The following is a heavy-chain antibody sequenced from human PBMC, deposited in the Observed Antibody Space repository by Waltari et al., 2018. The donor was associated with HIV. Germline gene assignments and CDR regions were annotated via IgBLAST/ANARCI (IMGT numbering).Heavy chain of an antibody. CDR1: GFTFPNGW. CDR3: LTHYYDRGF. D-gene: IGHD3-16*01. V-gene: IGHV3-15*01. CDR2: IKSKSDGGTI. J-gene: IGHJ4*02. Sequence: EVHLVESGGGLVEPGESLRLSCVASGFTFPNGWMNWVRRAPGKGLEWVGLIKSKSDGGTIDYAAPVKGRFTISRDDSQNTVYLQMTSLKTEDTAMYYCLTHYYDRGFWGQGTLVTVSS.